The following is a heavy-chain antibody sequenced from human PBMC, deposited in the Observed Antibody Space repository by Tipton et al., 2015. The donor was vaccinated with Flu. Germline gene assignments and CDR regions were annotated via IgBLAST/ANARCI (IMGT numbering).Heavy chain of an antibody. D-gene: IGHD3-10*02. CDR3: ARLSYYDVDLKNFYFDY. Sequence: TLSLTCTVSGGSIGSNYWSWVRQPPGKGLEYIGYIHNSGTTYYNPSLKSRVTISVDTSKSHFSLKLRSVTAADTAVYYCARLSYYDVDLKNFYFDYWGQGALVTVSS. V-gene: IGHV4-4*08. CDR2: IHNSGTT. J-gene: IGHJ4*02. CDR1: GGSIGSNY.